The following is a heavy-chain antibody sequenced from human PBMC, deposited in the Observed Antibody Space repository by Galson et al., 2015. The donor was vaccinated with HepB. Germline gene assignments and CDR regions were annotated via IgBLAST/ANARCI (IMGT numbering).Heavy chain of an antibody. J-gene: IGHJ5*02. CDR1: GYTFSYYS. D-gene: IGHD3-16*01. V-gene: IGHV7-4-1*02. CDR2: ISTNTGDP. CDR3: ARQVQGELDP. Sequence: SVKVSCKASGYTFSYYSINWIRQAPGQGLEWMGWISTNTGDPMYAQGFTGRFVFSLDTSVSTAYLQINSLKAEDNAVYYCARQVQGELDPWGQGTLFTVSS.